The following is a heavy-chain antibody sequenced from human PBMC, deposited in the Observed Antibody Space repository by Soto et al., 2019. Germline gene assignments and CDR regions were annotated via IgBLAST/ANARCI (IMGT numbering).Heavy chain of an antibody. J-gene: IGHJ6*02. CDR2: ISWNSGSI. V-gene: IGHV3-9*01. CDR1: GSTFDDYA. CDR3: AKDIGRYGTYQNLRVEYYYYGMDV. Sequence: GGSLRLSCAASGSTFDDYAMHWVRQAPGKGLEWVSGISWNSGSIGYADSVKGRFTISRDNAKNSLYLQMNSLRAEDTALYYCAKDIGRYGTYQNLRVEYYYYGMDVWGQGTTVTVSS. D-gene: IGHD2-2*01.